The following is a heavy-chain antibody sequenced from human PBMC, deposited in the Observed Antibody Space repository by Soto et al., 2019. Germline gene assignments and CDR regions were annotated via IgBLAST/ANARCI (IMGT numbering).Heavy chain of an antibody. Sequence: EVQLEESGGGLVQPGGSLRLSCAASGLNFRSHWMNWVRQAPGKGLVWVSRSNSDGTYTTYADSLRGPFTISRDNAKNTLYLQMNSLRAEDTAVYYCASPQPMSTVYYGMDVWGQGTTVNVSS. CDR1: GLNFRSHW. V-gene: IGHV3-74*01. CDR3: ASPQPMSTVYYGMDV. CDR2: SNSDGTYT. J-gene: IGHJ6*02. D-gene: IGHD4-4*01.